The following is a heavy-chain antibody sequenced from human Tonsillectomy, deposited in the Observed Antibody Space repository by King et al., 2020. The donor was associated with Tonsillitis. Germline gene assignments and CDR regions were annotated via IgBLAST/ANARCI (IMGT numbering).Heavy chain of an antibody. V-gene: IGHV3-53*01. Sequence: VQLVESGGGLIQPGGSLRLSCATSGFTVSTNYMSWVRQAPGKGLEWVSVIYIGGTTYYGDSVKGRFTISRDNSKSTLYLQMNSLRAEDTAVYYCAASSAYTKPLYSYSSGMDVWGQGTTVTVSS. CDR3: AASSAYTKPLYSYSSGMDV. J-gene: IGHJ6*02. CDR1: GFTVSTNY. D-gene: IGHD5-12*01. CDR2: IYIGGTT.